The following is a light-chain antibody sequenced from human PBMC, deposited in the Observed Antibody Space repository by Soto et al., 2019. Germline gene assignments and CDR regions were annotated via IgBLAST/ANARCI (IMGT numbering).Light chain of an antibody. J-gene: IGKJ3*01. V-gene: IGKV1-33*01. CDR1: HDIGNS. CDR3: HYHDSSPEFA. CDR2: DAY. Sequence: DIQMTQSPPSLSASVGDRVTITCQASHDIGNSPNWYQHKPGKAPKLVIYDAYNLETGVPSTFSGSGFGTDFTFTISSLRPEDIATYYCHYHDSSPEFAFGPGTKVDIK.